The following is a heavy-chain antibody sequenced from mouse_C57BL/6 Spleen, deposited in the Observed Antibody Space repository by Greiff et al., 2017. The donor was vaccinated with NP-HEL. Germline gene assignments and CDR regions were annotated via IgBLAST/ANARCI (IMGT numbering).Heavy chain of an antibody. Sequence: EVQRVESEGGLVQPGSSMKLSCTASGFTFSDYYMAWVRQVPEKGLEWVANINYDGSSTYYLDSLKSRFIISRDNAKNILYLQMSSLKSEDTATYYCAREGSSPYYAMDYWGQGTSVTVSS. V-gene: IGHV5-16*01. CDR1: GFTFSDYY. CDR2: INYDGSST. J-gene: IGHJ4*01. CDR3: AREGSSPYYAMDY. D-gene: IGHD1-1*01.